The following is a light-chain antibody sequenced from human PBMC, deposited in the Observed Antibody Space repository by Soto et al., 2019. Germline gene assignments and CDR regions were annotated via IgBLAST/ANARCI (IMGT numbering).Light chain of an antibody. Sequence: DIQMTQSPSTLSASVGDRVTITCRASQNVRIYLAWYQQKPGQAPKLLIYQTSSLQSGVPSRVSGSGSETEFTLAISSLQPEDFATYYYQQYYIYPPAFGLGTKVEIK. J-gene: IGKJ3*01. V-gene: IGKV1-5*03. CDR2: QTS. CDR3: QQYYIYPPA. CDR1: QNVRIY.